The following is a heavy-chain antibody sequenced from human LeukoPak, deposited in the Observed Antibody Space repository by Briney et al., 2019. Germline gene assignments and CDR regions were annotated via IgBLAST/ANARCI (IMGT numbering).Heavy chain of an antibody. J-gene: IGHJ6*02. D-gene: IGHD3-3*01. CDR3: ATLPFWSGYYYYGMDV. CDR1: GGSFSGYY. V-gene: IGHV4-30-4*08. CDR2: IYYSGST. Sequence: SETLSLTCAVYGGSFSGYYWSWIRQPPGKGLEWIGYIYYSGSTYYNPSLKSRATISVDTSKNQFSLKLSSVTAADTAVYHCATLPFWSGYYYYGMDVWGQGTTVTVSS.